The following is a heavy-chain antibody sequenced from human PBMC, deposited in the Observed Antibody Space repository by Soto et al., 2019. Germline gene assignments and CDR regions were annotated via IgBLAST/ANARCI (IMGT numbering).Heavy chain of an antibody. V-gene: IGHV4-30-4*01. J-gene: IGHJ4*02. CDR1: GASIRSGDYY. CDR2: VYYGGGT. D-gene: IGHD6-13*01. CDR3: ATKPRLEAAEFDY. Sequence: PSETLSLTCTVSGASIRSGDYYWTWIRQTPGKGLEWIGYVYYGGGTSYNPSLKSRLTMSVDTSRNQFSLKLDSMTAVDTAVYYCATKPRLEAAEFDYWGQGTLVTVSS.